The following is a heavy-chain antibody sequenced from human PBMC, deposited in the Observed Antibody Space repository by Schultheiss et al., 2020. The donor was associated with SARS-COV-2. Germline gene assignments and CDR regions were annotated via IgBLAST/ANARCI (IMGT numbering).Heavy chain of an antibody. J-gene: IGHJ4*02. D-gene: IGHD3-22*01. V-gene: IGHV3-21*01. CDR3: ARDVDSSGYLFDY. CDR2: ISGSGGST. Sequence: GGSLRLSCAASGFTFSGSAMHWVRQASGKGLEWVSAISGSGGSTYYADSVKGRFTISRDNAKNSLYLQMNSLRAEDTAVYYCARDVDSSGYLFDYWGQGTLVTVSS. CDR1: GFTFSGSA.